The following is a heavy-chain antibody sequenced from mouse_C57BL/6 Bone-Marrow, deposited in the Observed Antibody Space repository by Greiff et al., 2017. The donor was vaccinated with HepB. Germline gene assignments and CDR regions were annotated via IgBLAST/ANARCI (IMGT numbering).Heavy chain of an antibody. V-gene: IGHV1-26*01. CDR2: INPNNGGT. Sequence: EVKLQQSGPELVKPGASVKISCKASGYTFTDYYMNWVKQSHGKSLEWIGDINPNNGGTSYNQKFKGKATLTVDKSSSTAYMELRSLTSEDSAVYYCARDGYRGYWGQGTTLTVSS. CDR1: GYTFTDYY. CDR3: ARDGYRGY. J-gene: IGHJ2*01. D-gene: IGHD2-3*01.